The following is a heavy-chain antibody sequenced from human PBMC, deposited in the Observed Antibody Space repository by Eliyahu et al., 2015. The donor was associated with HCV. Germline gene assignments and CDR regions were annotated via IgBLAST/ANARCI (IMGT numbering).Heavy chain of an antibody. CDR1: GFTFXSXA. J-gene: IGHJ5*02. V-gene: IGHV3-23*01. Sequence: EVQLLESGGGLVQPGGSLRLSCAASGFTFXSXAXSWVRQAPGKGLEWVSAISGSGGSTYYADSVKGRFTISRDNSKNTLYLQMNSLRAEDTAVYYCAKAAYDFWSGLRLGWFDPWGQGTLVTVSS. CDR2: ISGSGGST. CDR3: AKAAYDFWSGLRLGWFDP. D-gene: IGHD3-3*01.